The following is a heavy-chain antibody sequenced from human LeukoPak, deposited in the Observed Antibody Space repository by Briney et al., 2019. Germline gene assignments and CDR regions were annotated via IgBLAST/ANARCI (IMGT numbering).Heavy chain of an antibody. D-gene: IGHD3-22*01. J-gene: IGHJ4*02. CDR3: AKHSHDGSAPYYEVQLDY. CDR1: GFTFTSFA. CDR2: ISRSGVAT. Sequence: GGSLRLSCAASGFTFTSFAMSWVRQAPGKGLEWVSTISRSGVATYYANSVKGRFTISRDNSKNTVYLQMSSLRAEDTARYYCAKHSHDGSAPYYEVQLDYWGQGTLVTVSS. V-gene: IGHV3-23*01.